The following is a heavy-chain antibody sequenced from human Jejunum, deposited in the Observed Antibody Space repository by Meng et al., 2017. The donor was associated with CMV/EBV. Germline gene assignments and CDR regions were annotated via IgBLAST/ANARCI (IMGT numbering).Heavy chain of an antibody. J-gene: IGHJ5*02. V-gene: IGHV3-21*01. CDR1: GFTFSSYN. CDR2: ISSSSRYI. Sequence: DVQLGDSGGGLVKPGGSLRLFCIGSGFTFSSYNMNWVRQAPGKGLEWVSSISSSSRYINYADSVKGRFTISRDNAKNALYLQMNSLRVEDTAIYYCARDIDHWGQGTLVTVSS. CDR3: ARDIDH.